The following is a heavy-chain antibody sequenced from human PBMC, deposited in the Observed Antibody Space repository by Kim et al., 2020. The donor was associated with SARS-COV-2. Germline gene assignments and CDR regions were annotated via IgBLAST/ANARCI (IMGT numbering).Heavy chain of an antibody. D-gene: IGHD3-3*01. Sequence: ASVKVSCKASGYTFTGYYMHWVRQAPGQGLEWMGWINPNSGGTNYAQKFQGRVTMTRDTSISTAYMELSRLRSDDTAVYYCAREGRVTIFGVEIYMDVWGQGTTVTVSS. CDR1: GYTFTGYY. CDR2: INPNSGGT. J-gene: IGHJ6*02. CDR3: AREGRVTIFGVEIYMDV. V-gene: IGHV1-2*02.